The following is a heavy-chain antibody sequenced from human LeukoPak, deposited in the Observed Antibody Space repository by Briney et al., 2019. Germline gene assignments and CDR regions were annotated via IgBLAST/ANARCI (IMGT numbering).Heavy chain of an antibody. V-gene: IGHV4-34*01. CDR3: ASSEYSSGWVDY. D-gene: IGHD6-19*01. J-gene: IGHJ4*02. CDR1: GGSLSGYY. Sequence: SETLSLTCAVYGGSLSGYYWSWIRQPPGKGLEWIGEINHSGSTNYNPSLKSRVTISVDTSKNQFSLKLSSVTAADTAVYYCASSEYSSGWVDYWGQGTLVTVSS. CDR2: INHSGST.